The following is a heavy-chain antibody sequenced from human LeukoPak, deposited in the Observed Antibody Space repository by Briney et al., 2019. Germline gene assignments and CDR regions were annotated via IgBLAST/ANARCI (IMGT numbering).Heavy chain of an antibody. V-gene: IGHV4-59*12. D-gene: IGHD3-16*01. J-gene: IGHJ4*02. CDR1: GGSISSYY. Sequence: SETLSLTCTISGGSISSYYWSWIRQPPGKGLEWIGYIYYSGSTNYNPSLKSRVTISVDTSKNQFSLKLSSVTAADTAVYYCARDRGRFDYWGQGTLVTVSS. CDR2: IYYSGST. CDR3: ARDRGRFDY.